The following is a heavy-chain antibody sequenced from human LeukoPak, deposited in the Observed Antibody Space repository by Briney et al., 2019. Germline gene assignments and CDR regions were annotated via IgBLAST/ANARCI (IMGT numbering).Heavy chain of an antibody. CDR3: ARDQDGGGSDY. Sequence: SVKVSCKASGGXXSXXXXXXVXXXPXQXXEXMGRIIPILGIANYAQKFQGRVTITADKSTSTAYMELSSLRSEDTAVYYCARDQDGGGSDYWGQGTLVTVSS. J-gene: IGHJ4*02. D-gene: IGHD3-16*01. CDR1: GGXXSXXX. CDR2: IIPILGIA. V-gene: IGHV1-69*04.